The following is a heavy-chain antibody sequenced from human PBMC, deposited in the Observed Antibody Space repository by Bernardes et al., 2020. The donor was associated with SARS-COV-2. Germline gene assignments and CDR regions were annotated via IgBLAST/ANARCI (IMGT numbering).Heavy chain of an antibody. J-gene: IGHJ6*02. CDR3: AGGYTDYYYYGMDV. D-gene: IGHD5-12*01. V-gene: IGHV3-23*01. Sequence: GGCLRPSRAASGLRLYLYAMSWVRPAPGKGLEWVSGISVCGASTYYADFVKGRFTISRDNSKNTLFLQLTGLRVEDTAVYYCAGGYTDYYYYGMDVWGQGTTVTVSS. CDR2: ISVCGAST. CDR1: GLRLYLYA.